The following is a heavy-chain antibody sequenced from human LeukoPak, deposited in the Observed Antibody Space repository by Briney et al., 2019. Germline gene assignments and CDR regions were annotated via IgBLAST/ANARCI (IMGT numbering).Heavy chain of an antibody. V-gene: IGHV4-59*01. Sequence: SETLSLTCTVSGGSISSYYWSWIRQPPGKGLEWIGYIYYSGSTNYNPSLKSRVTISVDTSKNQFSLKLSSVTAADTAVYYCARHEGYAQIDYWGQGTLVTVSS. CDR1: GGSISSYY. J-gene: IGHJ4*02. CDR2: IYYSGST. D-gene: IGHD5-12*01. CDR3: ARHEGYAQIDY.